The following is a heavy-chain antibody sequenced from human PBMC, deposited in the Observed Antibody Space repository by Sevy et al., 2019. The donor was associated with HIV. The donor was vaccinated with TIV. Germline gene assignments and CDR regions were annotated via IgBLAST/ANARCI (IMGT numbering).Heavy chain of an antibody. J-gene: IGHJ3*01. V-gene: IGHV4-61*02. CDR3: AIGGMYDDSGYRIGALFF. CDR2: VSSRGSP. CDR1: GGSINSANYF. D-gene: IGHD3-22*01. Sequence: SETLSFTCTVSGGSINSANYFWTWIRQPAGKGLEWIGRVSSRGSPNYSPSLKSRVTISVDTSKNEFSLSVNSVTAADSAVYYCAIGGMYDDSGYRIGALFFWGQGTKVTVSS.